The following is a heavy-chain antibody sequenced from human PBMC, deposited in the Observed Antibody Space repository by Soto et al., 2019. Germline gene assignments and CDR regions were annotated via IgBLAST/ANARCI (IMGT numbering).Heavy chain of an antibody. CDR1: GFTFSGSA. CDR2: IRSKANSYAT. V-gene: IGHV3-73*02. J-gene: IGHJ6*02. CDR3: TSQPHSRWNGMDV. D-gene: IGHD6-13*01. Sequence: EVQLVESGGGLVQPGGSLKLSCAASGFTFSGSAMHWVRQASGKGLEWVGRIRSKANSYATAYAASVKGRFTISRDDSKNTAYLQMNSLKTEDTAVYYCTSQPHSRWNGMDVWGQGTTVTVSS.